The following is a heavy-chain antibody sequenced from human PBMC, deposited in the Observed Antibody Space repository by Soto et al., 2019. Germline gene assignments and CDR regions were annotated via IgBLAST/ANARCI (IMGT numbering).Heavy chain of an antibody. V-gene: IGHV3-21*01. CDR3: AREDRIIIPAQSDF. CDR1: GFAFNNYG. Sequence: PAGSLRLSCTVSGFAFNNYGINWVRQAPGKGLEWVSSISKSDYTYYSDSVKGPFTISRANDKNSVSLQMNTPRVEATDVYYCAREDRIIIPAQSDFWGQGTLVTVSS. CDR2: ISKSDYT. J-gene: IGHJ4*02. D-gene: IGHD2-2*01.